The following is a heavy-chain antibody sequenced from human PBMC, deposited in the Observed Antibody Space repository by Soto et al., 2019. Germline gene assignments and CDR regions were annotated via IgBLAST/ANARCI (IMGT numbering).Heavy chain of an antibody. J-gene: IGHJ6*02. CDR3: AKDRPSGSRPFYYGMDV. CDR2: ISYDGSNK. V-gene: IGHV3-30*18. D-gene: IGHD1-26*01. Sequence: QVQLVESGGGVVQPGRSLRLSCAASGFTFSSYGMHWVRQAPGKGLEWVAVISYDGSNKYYADSVKGRFTISRDNSNTTLYLQMNRLRAEDTAVYYCAKDRPSGSRPFYYGMDVWGQGTTVTVSS. CDR1: GFTFSSYG.